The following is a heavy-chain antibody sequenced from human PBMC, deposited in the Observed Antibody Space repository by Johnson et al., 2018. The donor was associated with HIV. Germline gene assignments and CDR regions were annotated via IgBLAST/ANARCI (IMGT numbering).Heavy chain of an antibody. CDR3: AREGQEFNDAFDI. Sequence: QVQLVESGGGVVQPGGSLRLSCAASGFTFSSYAMHWVRQAPGKGLEWVAVISYDGSNKYYADSVKGRFTISRDNVKNSLYLQMNSLRAEDTAVYYCAREGQEFNDAFDIWGQGTMVTVSS. D-gene: IGHD3-10*01. V-gene: IGHV3-30-3*01. CDR2: ISYDGSNK. CDR1: GFTFSSYA. J-gene: IGHJ3*02.